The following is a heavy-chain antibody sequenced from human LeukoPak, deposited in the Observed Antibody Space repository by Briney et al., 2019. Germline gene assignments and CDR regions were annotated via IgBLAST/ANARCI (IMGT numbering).Heavy chain of an antibody. J-gene: IGHJ4*02. CDR1: GFTFSNAW. Sequence: GGSLRLSCAASGFTFSNAWMSWVRQAPGKGLEWVGRIKSKTDGGTTDYAAPVKGRFTISRDDSKNTLYLQMNSLKTEDTAVYYCTSESYDILTGYRMLDYWGQGTLVTVSS. V-gene: IGHV3-15*01. D-gene: IGHD3-9*01. CDR3: TSESYDILTGYRMLDY. CDR2: IKSKTDGGTT.